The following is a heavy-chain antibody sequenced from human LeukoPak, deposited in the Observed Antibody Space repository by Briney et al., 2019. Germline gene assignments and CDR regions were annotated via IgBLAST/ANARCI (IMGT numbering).Heavy chain of an antibody. D-gene: IGHD5-12*01. CDR1: GFTFSSHG. V-gene: IGHV3-30*02. J-gene: IGHJ4*02. CDR2: IRYDGSNK. Sequence: GGSLRLSCAPSGFTFSSHGMHWVRQAPGKGLEWVAFIRYDGSNKYYADSVKGRFTISRDNSKNTLYLQMKRLRAEDTAVYYCAKDPPWIKALDYWGQGTLVTVSS. CDR3: AKDPPWIKALDY.